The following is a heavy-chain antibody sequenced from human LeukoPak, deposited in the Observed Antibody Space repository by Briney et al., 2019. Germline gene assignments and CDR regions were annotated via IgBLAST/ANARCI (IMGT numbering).Heavy chain of an antibody. V-gene: IGHV3-23*01. D-gene: IGHD3-10*01. CDR2: ISGSGGST. CDR1: GFTFSSYA. Sequence: GGSLRLSCAASGFTFSSYAMSWVRQAPGKGLEWVSAISGSGGSTYYADSVKGRFTISRDNSKNTLYLQMNSLRAEDTAVYYCAERMVRGVMSYWGQGTLVTVSS. J-gene: IGHJ4*02. CDR3: AERMVRGVMSY.